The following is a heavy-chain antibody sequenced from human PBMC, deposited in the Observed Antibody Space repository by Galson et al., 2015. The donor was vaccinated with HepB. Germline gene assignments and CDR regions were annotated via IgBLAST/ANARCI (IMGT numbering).Heavy chain of an antibody. Sequence: QSGAEVKEPGDSLKISCKGSGYKFSNYWMAWVRQLPGKGLEWIGNIFPDDSDIRYSPSFQGQVTISADKSINTVYLQWSSLTASATAIYYCATITAYDNYFFDFGGQGTHVTVSS. J-gene: IGHJ4*02. D-gene: IGHD1-20*01. CDR1: GYKFSNYW. V-gene: IGHV5-51*01. CDR3: ATITAYDNYFFDF. CDR2: IFPDDSDI.